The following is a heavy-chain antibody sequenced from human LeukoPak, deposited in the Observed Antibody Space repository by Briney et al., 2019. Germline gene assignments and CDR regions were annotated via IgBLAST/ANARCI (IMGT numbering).Heavy chain of an antibody. Sequence: GGSLRLSCAASGFTFSSYSMNWVRQAPGKGLEWVSSISSSGSYIYYADSLKGRFTISRDNAKNSLYLQMNSLRAEDTAVYYCALGRSSSWCADYWGQGTLVTVSS. CDR1: GFTFSSYS. CDR2: ISSSGSYI. V-gene: IGHV3-21*01. J-gene: IGHJ4*02. CDR3: ALGRSSSWCADY. D-gene: IGHD6-13*01.